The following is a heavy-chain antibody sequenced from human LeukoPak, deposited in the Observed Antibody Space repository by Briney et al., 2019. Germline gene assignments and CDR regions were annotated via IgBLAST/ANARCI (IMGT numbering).Heavy chain of an antibody. D-gene: IGHD3-22*01. CDR3: ARGGGDYYDSSGYYLWFDP. CDR1: GGSFSGYY. J-gene: IGHJ5*02. CDR2: INHSGST. Sequence: SETLSLTCAVYGGSFSGYYWSWIRQPPGKGLEWIGEINHSGSTYYNPSLKSRVTISVDRSKNQFSLKLSSVTAADTAVYYCARGGGDYYDSSGYYLWFDPWGQGTLVTVSS. V-gene: IGHV4-34*01.